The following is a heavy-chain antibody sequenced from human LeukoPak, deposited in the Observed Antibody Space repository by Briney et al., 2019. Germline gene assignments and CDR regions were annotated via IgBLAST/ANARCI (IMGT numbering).Heavy chain of an antibody. D-gene: IGHD3-10*01. CDR1: GYTFTNYG. CDR2: INTGNGNT. V-gene: IGHV1-3*04. Sequence: ASVKVACKTSGYTFTNYGMHWVRQAPRQSPEWMGWINTGNGNTKSSQKFQDRVTLTRDTSASTAYMELNSLSSEDTAVYYCARVPLDDASRHYYSHWGQGTLVTVSS. CDR3: ARVPLDDASRHYYSH. J-gene: IGHJ1*01.